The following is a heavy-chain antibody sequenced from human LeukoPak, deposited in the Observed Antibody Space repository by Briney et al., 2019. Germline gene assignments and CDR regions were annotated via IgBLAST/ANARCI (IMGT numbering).Heavy chain of an antibody. D-gene: IGHD1-26*01. V-gene: IGHV3-23*01. Sequence: TGGSLRLSCAASGFTFSSYAMNWVRQAPGKGLKWVSAISGSGGSTYYADSVKGRFTISRDNSKNTLYLQMNSLRAEDTAAYYCANAVGGAHFDYCGRGALVTVSS. CDR3: ANAVGGAHFDY. J-gene: IGHJ4*02. CDR1: GFTFSSYA. CDR2: ISGSGGST.